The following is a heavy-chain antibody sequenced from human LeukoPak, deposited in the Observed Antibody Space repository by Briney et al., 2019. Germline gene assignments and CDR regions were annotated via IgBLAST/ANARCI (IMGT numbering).Heavy chain of an antibody. CDR2: ISSNSIYI. CDR1: GFTVSSYS. CDR3: ATTRLFDHGGNSVNHFDL. Sequence: GGSLRLSCAASGFTVSSYSMHWVRQAPGKGLDWVSSISSNSIYIYYATSVEGRFTISRDNAKNSLYLQMNTLRAEDTAVYYCATTRLFDHGGNSVNHFDLWGRGTLVTVSS. V-gene: IGHV3-21*06. D-gene: IGHD4-23*01. J-gene: IGHJ2*01.